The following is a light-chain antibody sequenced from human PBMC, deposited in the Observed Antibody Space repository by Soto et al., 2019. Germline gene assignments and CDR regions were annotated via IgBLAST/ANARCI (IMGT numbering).Light chain of an antibody. V-gene: IGKV3-20*01. Sequence: EIVLTQSPGTLSLSPGERATLSCRASQSVSSHLAWYQHKPGQAPRLLIYGASTRATGIPDRFSGSGSGTDFTLTINRLEPEDSAVYYCQQYGSLITFGQGTRLEIK. J-gene: IGKJ5*01. CDR3: QQYGSLIT. CDR1: QSVSSH. CDR2: GAS.